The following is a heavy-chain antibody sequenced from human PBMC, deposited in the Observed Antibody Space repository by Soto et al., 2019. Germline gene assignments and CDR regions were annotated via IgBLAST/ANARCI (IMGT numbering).Heavy chain of an antibody. V-gene: IGHV3-33*01. CDR3: ARETTVVTGDAFDI. D-gene: IGHD4-17*01. Sequence: QVQLVESGGGVVQPGRSLRLSCAASGFTFSSYGMHWVRQAPGKGLEWVAVIWYDGSNKYYADSVKGRFTISRDNSKNTLYLQMNSLRAEDTAVYYCARETTVVTGDAFDIWGQGTMVTVSS. J-gene: IGHJ3*02. CDR1: GFTFSSYG. CDR2: IWYDGSNK.